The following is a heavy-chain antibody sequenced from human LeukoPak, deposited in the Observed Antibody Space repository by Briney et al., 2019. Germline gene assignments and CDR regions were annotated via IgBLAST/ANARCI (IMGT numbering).Heavy chain of an antibody. CDR1: GYTFSRFG. CDR2: ISGYNGNT. D-gene: IGHD3-10*01. V-gene: IGHV1-18*01. CDR3: ARDSLYYGSGSYLGFDP. J-gene: IGHJ5*02. Sequence: ASVKVSCKASGYTFSRFGISWVRQAPGQGLEWMGWISGYNGNTNYAEKLQGRVTMTTDTSTSTVYMELRSLRSDDTAVYYCARDSLYYGSGSYLGFDPWGQGTLVTVSS.